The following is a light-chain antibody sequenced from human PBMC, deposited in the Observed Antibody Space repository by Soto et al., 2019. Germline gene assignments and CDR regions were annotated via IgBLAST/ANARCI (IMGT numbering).Light chain of an antibody. J-gene: IGLJ3*02. V-gene: IGLV2-8*01. CDR1: SSDVGGYNY. Sequence: QSALTQPPSASWSPGQSVTISCTGTSSDVGGYNYVSWYQQYPGRAPKLMIYEVTKRPSGVPDRFSGSKSGNTASQTVSGLQAEDEADYYCSSYAASNNFYFVFGGGTKVTVL. CDR2: EVT. CDR3: SSYAASNNFYFV.